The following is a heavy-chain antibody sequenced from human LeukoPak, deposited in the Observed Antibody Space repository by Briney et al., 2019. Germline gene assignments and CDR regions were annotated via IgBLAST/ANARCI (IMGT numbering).Heavy chain of an antibody. V-gene: IGHV3-9*01. D-gene: IGHD3-16*01. Sequence: GGSLRLSCAASGFTFDDYAMHWVRQAPGKGLEWVSGISWNSGSIGYVDSVKGRFTISRDNAKNSLYLQMNSLRAEDTALYYCAKARYGGGVYDYWGQGTLVTVSS. CDR2: ISWNSGSI. CDR3: AKARYGGGVYDY. CDR1: GFTFDDYA. J-gene: IGHJ4*02.